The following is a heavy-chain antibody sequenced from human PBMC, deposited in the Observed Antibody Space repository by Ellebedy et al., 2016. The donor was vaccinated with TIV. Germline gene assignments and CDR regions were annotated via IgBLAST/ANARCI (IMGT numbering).Heavy chain of an antibody. CDR1: GFTFSSYS. CDR2: ISSSSSTI. CDR3: ARGPLYGDYPNWFDP. Sequence: GGSLRLSXAASGFTFSSYSMNWVRQAPGKGLEWVSYISSSSSTIYYADPVKGRFTISRDNAKNSLYLQMNSLRDEDTAVYYCARGPLYGDYPNWFDPWGQGTLVTVSS. D-gene: IGHD4-17*01. J-gene: IGHJ5*02. V-gene: IGHV3-48*02.